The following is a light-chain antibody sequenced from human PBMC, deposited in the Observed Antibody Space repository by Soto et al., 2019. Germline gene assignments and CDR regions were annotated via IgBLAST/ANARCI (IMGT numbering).Light chain of an antibody. Sequence: QSALTQPASVSGSPGQSITISCTGTSGDVGGYNYVSWYLQHPGKAPKLMIYDVSNRPSGVSNRFSGSKSGNTASLTISGLQAEDEADYYCSSYTSSSTPVFGGGTKVTVL. CDR3: SSYTSSSTPV. V-gene: IGLV2-14*01. J-gene: IGLJ2*01. CDR2: DVS. CDR1: SGDVGGYNY.